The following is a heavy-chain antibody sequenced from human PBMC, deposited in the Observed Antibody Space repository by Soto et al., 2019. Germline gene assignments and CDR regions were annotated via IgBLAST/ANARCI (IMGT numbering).Heavy chain of an antibody. CDR3: AGLHFDTAMVGY. D-gene: IGHD5-18*01. CDR2: IYYSGST. CDR1: GGSISSSSYY. J-gene: IGHJ4*02. Sequence: SETLSLTCTVSGGSISSSSYYWGWIRQPPGKGLEWIGSIYYSGSTYYNPPLKSRVTISVDTSKNQFSLKLSSVTAADTAVYYCAGLHFDTAMVGYWGQGTLVTVSS. V-gene: IGHV4-39*01.